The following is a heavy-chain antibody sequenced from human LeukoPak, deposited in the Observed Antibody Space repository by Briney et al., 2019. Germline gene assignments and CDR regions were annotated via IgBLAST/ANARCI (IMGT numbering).Heavy chain of an antibody. CDR2: GLGDVTA. D-gene: IGHD1-1*01. Sequence: PGGSLRLSCAASGFTFSDLWMHWVRQVPGEGLVWVAVGLGDVTAIYADSVKGRFTVSRDNAKNTLYLQANSLRVEDTAVYYCARGGPGTGMDYWGHGALVTVSS. V-gene: IGHV3-74*01. J-gene: IGHJ4*01. CDR1: GFTFSDLW. CDR3: ARGGPGTGMDY.